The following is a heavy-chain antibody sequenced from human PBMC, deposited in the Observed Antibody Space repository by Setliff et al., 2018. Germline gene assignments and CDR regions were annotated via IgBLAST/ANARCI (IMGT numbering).Heavy chain of an antibody. D-gene: IGHD3-22*01. Sequence: GASVKVSCKASGYIFSSYGINWVRQAPGQGLEWMGWISAYARKFQGRVIMTTDTSTNTAYMELRSLRSDDTAVYYCARAGRNNYDSSGYYYDLYYFDFWGQGTQVTVSS. V-gene: IGHV1-18*01. CDR2: ISA. J-gene: IGHJ4*02. CDR3: ARAGRNNYDSSGYYYDLYYFDF. CDR1: GYIFSSYG.